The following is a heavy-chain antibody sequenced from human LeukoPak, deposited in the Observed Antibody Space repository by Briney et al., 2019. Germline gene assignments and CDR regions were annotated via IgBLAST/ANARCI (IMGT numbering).Heavy chain of an antibody. Sequence: ASVKVSCKASGYTFTSYYMHWVQQAPGQGLEWMGWINPNSGGTNYAQKFQGRVTMTRDTSIRTAYMDLSRLRSDDTAVYYCARQYSSGWFSYFDYWGQGTLVTVSS. V-gene: IGHV1-2*02. CDR2: INPNSGGT. D-gene: IGHD6-19*01. CDR1: GYTFTSYY. CDR3: ARQYSSGWFSYFDY. J-gene: IGHJ4*02.